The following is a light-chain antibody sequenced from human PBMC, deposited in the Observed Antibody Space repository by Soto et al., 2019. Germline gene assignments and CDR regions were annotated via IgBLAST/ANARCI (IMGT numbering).Light chain of an antibody. Sequence: QSVLTQPASVSGSPGQSITISCTGTSSDVGGYNYVSWYQQHPGKAPKLMIYEVSNRPSGVSNRFSGSKSGNTASLTISGLQAEDEADYYCAAWDDRLSGHWEFGGGTKVTVL. CDR1: SSDVGGYNY. V-gene: IGLV2-14*01. CDR3: AAWDDRLSGHWE. CDR2: EVS. J-gene: IGLJ3*02.